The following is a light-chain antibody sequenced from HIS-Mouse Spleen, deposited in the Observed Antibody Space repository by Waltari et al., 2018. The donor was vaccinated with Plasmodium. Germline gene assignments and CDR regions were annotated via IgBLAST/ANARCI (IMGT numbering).Light chain of an antibody. CDR1: QSISSY. CDR2: AAS. Sequence: IQMTQSPSSLSASVGDRVTITCRASQSISSYLNWYQQKPGKAPKLLIYAASSLQSGVPARFSGSGSGTDVTLTISSLQPEDFATYYCQQSYSTWTFGQGTKVEIK. CDR3: QQSYSTWT. J-gene: IGKJ1*01. V-gene: IGKV1-39*01.